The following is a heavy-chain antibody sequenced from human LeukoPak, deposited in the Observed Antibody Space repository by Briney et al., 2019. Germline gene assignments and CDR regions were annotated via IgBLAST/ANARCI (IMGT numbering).Heavy chain of an antibody. D-gene: IGHD3-10*01. Sequence: PGGSLRLSCAASGFTFSSYGMHWVRQAPGKGLEWVAFIRYDGSNKYYADSVKGRFTISRDNSKNTLYLQMNSLRAEDTAVYYCAKPYYYGSGTISHYYYMDVWGKGTTVTISS. V-gene: IGHV3-30*02. CDR3: AKPYYYGSGTISHYYYMDV. J-gene: IGHJ6*03. CDR1: GFTFSSYG. CDR2: IRYDGSNK.